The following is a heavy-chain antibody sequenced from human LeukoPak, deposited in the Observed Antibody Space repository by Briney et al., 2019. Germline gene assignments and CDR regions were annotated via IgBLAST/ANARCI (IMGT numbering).Heavy chain of an antibody. CDR2: ITSSSDST. J-gene: IGHJ4*02. Sequence: PGGSLRLSCAASGFAFGKFSMNWVRQAPGKGLEWISYITSSSDSTYYADSVKGRFTISRDSAKNSLYLQMNSLRDEDTALYYCARAIASYGNSAYWGQGILVTVSS. D-gene: IGHD4-23*01. V-gene: IGHV3-48*02. CDR1: GFAFGKFS. CDR3: ARAIASYGNSAY.